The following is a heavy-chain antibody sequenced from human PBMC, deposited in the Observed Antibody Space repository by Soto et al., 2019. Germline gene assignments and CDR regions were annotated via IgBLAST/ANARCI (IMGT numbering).Heavy chain of an antibody. CDR2: IYSGGSA. Sequence: EVQLLESGGGLVQPGGSLRLSCAASGFTVSSNYMSWVRQAPGKGLEWVSVIYSGGSAYYANSVNGRFTISRDNYTNTLDLQMNSLRAEDTAVYYCARHGYSYGGGDFDYWGQGALVTVSS. CDR1: GFTVSSNY. D-gene: IGHD5-18*01. J-gene: IGHJ4*02. CDR3: ARHGYSYGGGDFDY. V-gene: IGHV3-66*04.